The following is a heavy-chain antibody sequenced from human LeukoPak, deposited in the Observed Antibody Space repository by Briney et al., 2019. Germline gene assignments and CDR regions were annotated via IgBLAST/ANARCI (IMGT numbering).Heavy chain of an antibody. J-gene: IGHJ6*02. D-gene: IGHD3-10*01. Sequence: ASVKVSCKASGFTFTSSAMQWVRQARGQRLEWIGWIVVGSGNTNYARKFQDRVTITRDMSTSTAYMELSSLRSEDTAVYYCAADPSSYGSGSLYYYGMDVWGQGTTVTVSS. CDR3: AADPSSYGSGSLYYYGMDV. CDR2: IVVGSGNT. V-gene: IGHV1-58*02. CDR1: GFTFTSSA.